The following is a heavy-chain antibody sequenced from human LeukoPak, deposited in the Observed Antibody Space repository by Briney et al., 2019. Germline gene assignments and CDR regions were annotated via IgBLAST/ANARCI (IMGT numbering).Heavy chain of an antibody. J-gene: IGHJ5*02. CDR2: INSDGSST. Sequence: GGSLRLSCAATGFTFSSYWMHWVRQAPGKGLVWVSRINSDGSSTSYADSVKGRFTISRDNAKNTLYLQMNSLRAEDTAVYYCARDGAAAVNWFDPWGQGTLVTVSS. CDR3: ARDGAAAVNWFDP. D-gene: IGHD6-13*01. CDR1: GFTFSSYW. V-gene: IGHV3-74*01.